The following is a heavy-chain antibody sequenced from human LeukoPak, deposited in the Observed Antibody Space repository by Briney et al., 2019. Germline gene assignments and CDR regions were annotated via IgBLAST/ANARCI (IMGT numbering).Heavy chain of an antibody. Sequence: SETLSLTCTVSGGSISSSSYYWGWIRQPPGKGLEWIGSIYYSGSTYYNPSLKSRVTISVDTSKNQFSLKLSSVTAADTAVYYCARLGIRYFDWLFYSYFDYWGQGTLVTVSS. CDR3: ARLGIRYFDWLFYSYFDY. CDR2: IYYSGST. V-gene: IGHV4-39*01. CDR1: GGSISSSSYY. J-gene: IGHJ4*02. D-gene: IGHD3-9*01.